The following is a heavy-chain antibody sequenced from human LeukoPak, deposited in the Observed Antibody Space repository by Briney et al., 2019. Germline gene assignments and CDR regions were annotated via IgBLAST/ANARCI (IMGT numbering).Heavy chain of an antibody. CDR2: INHSGST. CDR3: ARHGGGSRSYFDY. D-gene: IGHD6-13*01. J-gene: IGHJ4*02. Sequence: SETLSLTCTVSGGSISHSNYYWVWIRQPPGKGLEWIGEINHSGSTNYNPSLKSRVTISVDTSKNQFSLKLSSVTAADTAVYYCARHGGGSRSYFDYWGQGTLVTVSS. CDR1: GGSISHSNYY. V-gene: IGHV4-39*01.